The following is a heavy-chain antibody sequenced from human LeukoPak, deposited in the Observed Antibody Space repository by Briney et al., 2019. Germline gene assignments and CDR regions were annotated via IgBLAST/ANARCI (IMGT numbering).Heavy chain of an antibody. V-gene: IGHV1-69*04. CDR3: ARAQSTIVSGYYGTDYYYYGMDV. CDR1: GYTFTSYA. D-gene: IGHD3-22*01. Sequence: SVKVSCKASGYTFTSYAISWVRQAPGQGLEWMGRIIPILGIANYAQKFQGRVTITADKSTSTAYMELSSLRSEDTAVYYCARAQSTIVSGYYGTDYYYYGMDVWGQGTTVTVSS. CDR2: IIPILGIA. J-gene: IGHJ6*02.